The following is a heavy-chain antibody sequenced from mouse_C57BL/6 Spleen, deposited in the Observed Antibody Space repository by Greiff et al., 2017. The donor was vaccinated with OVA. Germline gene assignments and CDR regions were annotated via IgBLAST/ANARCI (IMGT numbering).Heavy chain of an antibody. Sequence: QVQLKESGPGLVQPSQSLSITCTVSGFSFTSYGVHWVRQSPGKGLEWLGVIWRGGSTDYNAAFMSRLSITKDNSKSQVFFKMNSLQADDTDIYDCARGGNYGYFDVWGTGTTVTVSS. J-gene: IGHJ1*03. CDR3: ARGGNYGYFDV. CDR2: IWRGGST. V-gene: IGHV2-5*01. CDR1: GFSFTSYG. D-gene: IGHD2-1*01.